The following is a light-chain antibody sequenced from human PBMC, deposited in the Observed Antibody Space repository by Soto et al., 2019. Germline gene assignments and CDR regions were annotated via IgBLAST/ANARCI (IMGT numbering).Light chain of an antibody. Sequence: QSALTQPASVSGSPGQSITISCTGTTTDVGSYNLVSWYQQHPGRAPKLMIYEVSRRPSGVSNRFSGSKSGNTASLTISGLQAEDEADYYCCSWACSNTFYFFGTGTKLTVL. V-gene: IGLV2-23*02. CDR3: CSWACSNTFYF. CDR2: EVS. CDR1: TTDVGSYNL. J-gene: IGLJ1*01.